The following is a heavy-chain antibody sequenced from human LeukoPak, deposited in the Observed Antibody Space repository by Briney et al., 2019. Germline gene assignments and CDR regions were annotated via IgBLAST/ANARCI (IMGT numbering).Heavy chain of an antibody. V-gene: IGHV3-21*01. D-gene: IGHD6-19*01. Sequence: GSLRLSCAASGFTFSSYSMNWVRQAPGKGLEWVSSISSSSSYIYYADSVKGRFTISRDNAKNSLYLQMNSLRAEDTAVYYCARAPNGPIKVFSSGPDDAFDIWGQGTMVTVSS. J-gene: IGHJ3*02. CDR3: ARAPNGPIKVFSSGPDDAFDI. CDR1: GFTFSSYS. CDR2: ISSSSSYI.